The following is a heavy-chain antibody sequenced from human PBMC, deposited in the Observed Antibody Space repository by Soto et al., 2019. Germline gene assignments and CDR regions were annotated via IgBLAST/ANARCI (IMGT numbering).Heavy chain of an antibody. Sequence: SETLSLTCTVSGGSISSYYWSWIRQHPGKGLEWIGYIYYSGSTYYNPSLKSRVTISVDTSKNQFSLKLSSVTAADTAVYYCARDQVDYGDYYYYGMDVWGQGTTVTVSS. D-gene: IGHD4-17*01. V-gene: IGHV4-59*06. CDR3: ARDQVDYGDYYYYGMDV. CDR2: IYYSGST. CDR1: GGSISSYY. J-gene: IGHJ6*02.